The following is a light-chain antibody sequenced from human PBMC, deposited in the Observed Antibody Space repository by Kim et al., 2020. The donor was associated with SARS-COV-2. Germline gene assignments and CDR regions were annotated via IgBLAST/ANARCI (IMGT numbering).Light chain of an antibody. J-gene: IGLJ3*02. V-gene: IGLV3-21*04. CDR3: QVWDDSADPWV. CDR2: FDR. Sequence: SYELTQPPSVSVPTGKTATIACGGSNLESKSVHWYQQRPGQTPVMVIYFDRNRPSGIPERFAGSKSGNTATLTISRVEVGDEADYYCQVWDDSADPWVFGGGIQLTVL. CDR1: NLESKS.